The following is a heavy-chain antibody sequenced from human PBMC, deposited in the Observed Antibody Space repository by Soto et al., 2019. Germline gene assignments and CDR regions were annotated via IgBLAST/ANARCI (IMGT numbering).Heavy chain of an antibody. D-gene: IGHD3-16*01. CDR1: GFTFNTYA. CDR2: ISGSGFST. V-gene: IGHV3-23*01. Sequence: GGSLRLSCAACGFTFNTYAMSWVRQAPGQGLEWVSAISGSGFSTYYADSVKGRFSISSDSSKNTLFLQMNSLRADDTAVYFCATFTFGRPFDTWGQGTMVTVSS. CDR3: ATFTFGRPFDT. J-gene: IGHJ3*02.